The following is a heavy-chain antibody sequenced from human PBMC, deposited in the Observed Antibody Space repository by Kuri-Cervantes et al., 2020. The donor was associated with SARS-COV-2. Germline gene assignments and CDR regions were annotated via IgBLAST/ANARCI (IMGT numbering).Heavy chain of an antibody. V-gene: IGHV4-61*01. CDR2: IYYSGST. CDR3: ARYNWKLASWFDP. J-gene: IGHJ5*02. Sequence: SETLSLTCTVSGGSISSSSYYWSWIRQPPGKGLEWIGYIYYSGSTNYNPSLKSRVTISVDTSKNQFSLKRSSVTAADTAVYYCARYNWKLASWFDPWGQGTLVTVSS. CDR1: GGSISSSSYY. D-gene: IGHD1-20*01.